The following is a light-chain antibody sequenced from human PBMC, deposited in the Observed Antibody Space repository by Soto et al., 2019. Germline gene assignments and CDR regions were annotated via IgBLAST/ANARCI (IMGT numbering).Light chain of an antibody. CDR3: SSHGGNNTPDV. CDR1: SSDIGGYNV. CDR2: EVT. J-gene: IGLJ1*01. Sequence: QSALTQPPSASGSPGQSVAISCTGTSSDIGGYNVVSWYQQHPGKAPKLLIYEVTKRPSGVPDRFSGSKSGNTDTLIVSGLQAEDEADYNGSSHGGNNTPDVFGTGTKLTVL. V-gene: IGLV2-8*01.